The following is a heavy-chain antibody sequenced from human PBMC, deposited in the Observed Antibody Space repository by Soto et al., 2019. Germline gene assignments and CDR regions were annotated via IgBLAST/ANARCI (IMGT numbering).Heavy chain of an antibody. CDR2: IYYSGST. V-gene: IGHV4-59*01. D-gene: IGHD3-3*01. CDR3: ARGRGNNDFWSGYMFDP. J-gene: IGHJ5*02. CDR1: GGSISSYY. Sequence: SETLSLTCTVSGGSISSYYWSWIRQPPGKGLEWIGYIYYSGSTNYNPSLKSRVTISVDTSKNQFCLKLSSVTAADTAVYYCARGRGNNDFWSGYMFDPWGQGTLVTVSS.